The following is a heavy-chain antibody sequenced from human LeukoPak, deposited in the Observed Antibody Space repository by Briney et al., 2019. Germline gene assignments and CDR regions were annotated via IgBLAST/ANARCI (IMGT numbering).Heavy chain of an antibody. D-gene: IGHD1-1*01. CDR3: AIWTSGNY. CDR1: GFIFSTYW. V-gene: IGHV3-7*01. Sequence: GGSLRLSCAASGFIFSTYWMTWVRQAPGKGLEWVANMDPTGSQKRYVDSVKGRFTISKDNPGAPLYLDMHSLRAEDTAIYYCAIWTSGNYWGQGTLVTVSS. J-gene: IGHJ4*02. CDR2: MDPTGSQK.